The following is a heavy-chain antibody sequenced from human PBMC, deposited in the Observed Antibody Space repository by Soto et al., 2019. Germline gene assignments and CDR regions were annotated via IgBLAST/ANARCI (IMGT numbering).Heavy chain of an antibody. Sequence: SETLSLTCTLSGGSISTYYWSWIRQPPGKGLEWIGYIYYSGNTNSNPSLKSRITMSVDTSKNQFSLKLSSVTAADKAVYYCERVGSGSFDYWGQGTLVTVSS. V-gene: IGHV4-59*01. D-gene: IGHD3-22*01. CDR2: IYYSGNT. CDR1: GGSISTYY. CDR3: ERVGSGSFDY. J-gene: IGHJ4*02.